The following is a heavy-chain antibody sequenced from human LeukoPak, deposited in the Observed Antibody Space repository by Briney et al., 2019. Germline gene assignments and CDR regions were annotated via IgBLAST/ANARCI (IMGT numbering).Heavy chain of an antibody. CDR1: GGTFSSYA. CDR2: IIPIFGTA. V-gene: IGHV1-69*05. D-gene: IGHD5-12*01. CDR3: AREVDIVATGPGWFDP. Sequence: ASVKVSCKASGGTFSSYAISWVRQAPGQGLEWIGRIIPIFGTANYAQKFQGRVTITTDESTSTAYMELSSLRSEDTAVYYCAREVDIVATGPGWFDPWGQGTLVTVSS. J-gene: IGHJ5*02.